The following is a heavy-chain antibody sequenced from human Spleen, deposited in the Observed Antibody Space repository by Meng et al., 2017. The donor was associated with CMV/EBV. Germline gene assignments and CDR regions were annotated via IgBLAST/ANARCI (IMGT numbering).Heavy chain of an antibody. D-gene: IGHD1-7*01. CDR2: ISSSGGST. Sequence: GGSLRLSCAASGFTFSSYSMNWVRQAPGKGLEWVSSISSSGGSTYYADSVKGRFTISRDNSKNTLYLQMNSLRVEDTAVYYCAKCGWNYYFDYWGQGTLVTVSS. J-gene: IGHJ4*02. V-gene: IGHV3-23*01. CDR3: AKCGWNYYFDY. CDR1: GFTFSSYS.